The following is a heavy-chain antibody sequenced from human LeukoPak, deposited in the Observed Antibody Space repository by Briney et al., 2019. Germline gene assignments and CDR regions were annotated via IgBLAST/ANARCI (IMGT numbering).Heavy chain of an antibody. CDR1: GFTFSSYA. CDR2: ISGSGGST. V-gene: IGHV3-23*01. D-gene: IGHD6-19*01. Sequence: GGSLRLSCAASGFTFSSYAMSWVRRAPGKGLEWVSAISGSGGSTYYADSVKGRFTISRDNSKNTLYLQMNSLRAEDTAVYYCARHTGRIAVAGTLGYWGQGTLVTVSS. J-gene: IGHJ4*02. CDR3: ARHTGRIAVAGTLGY.